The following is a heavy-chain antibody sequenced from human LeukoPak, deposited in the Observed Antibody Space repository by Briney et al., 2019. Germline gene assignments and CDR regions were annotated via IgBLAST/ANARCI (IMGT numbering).Heavy chain of an antibody. CDR3: ARAKSPRIAAAGLDY. J-gene: IGHJ4*02. V-gene: IGHV1-2*04. CDR1: GYTFTGYY. D-gene: IGHD6-13*01. Sequence: ASVKVSCKASGYTFTGYYMHWVRQAPGQGLEWMGWINPNSGGTNYAQKFQDWVTMTRDTSISTAYMELSRLRSDDTAVYYCARAKSPRIAAAGLDYWGQGTLVTVSS. CDR2: INPNSGGT.